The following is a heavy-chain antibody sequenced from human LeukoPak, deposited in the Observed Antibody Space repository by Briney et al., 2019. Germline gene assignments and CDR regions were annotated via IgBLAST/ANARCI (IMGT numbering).Heavy chain of an antibody. V-gene: IGHV1-18*01. J-gene: IGHJ5*02. Sequence: ASVKVSCKASGYTFTSYGISWVRQAPGQGLEWMGWISIYNGNTDYAQKLRGRVTMTTDASTSTAYLELRGLRSDDTAVYYCARITYDFWSGYYMPDDPWGQGTLVTVSS. CDR2: ISIYNGNT. CDR1: GYTFTSYG. CDR3: ARITYDFWSGYYMPDDP. D-gene: IGHD3-3*01.